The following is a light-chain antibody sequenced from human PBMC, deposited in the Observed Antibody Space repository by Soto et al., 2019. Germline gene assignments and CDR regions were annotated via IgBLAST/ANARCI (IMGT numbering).Light chain of an antibody. V-gene: IGLV2-14*01. CDR2: EVS. CDR1: SRDVGGYNY. Sequence: QSALTHPASVSGSPGQSITISCTGTSRDVGGYNYVSWYQQHPGKAPKLMIYEVSNRPSGVSNRFSGSKSGNTASLTISGLQAEDEADYYCSSYTSSSPLYVFGTGTKLTVL. J-gene: IGLJ1*01. CDR3: SSYTSSSPLYV.